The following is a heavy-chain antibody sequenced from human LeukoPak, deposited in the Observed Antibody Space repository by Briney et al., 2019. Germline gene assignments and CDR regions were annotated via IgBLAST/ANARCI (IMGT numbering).Heavy chain of an antibody. CDR1: GASISSSSYY. D-gene: IGHD5-12*01. CDR3: ARGYEGFTAYDV. Sequence: PSETLSLTCTVSGASISSSSYYWGWIRQPPGQGLEWIGNIYYSGGTYYNPSLKSRVTISVDTSKNQFSLKLYSVTAADTAVYSCARGYEGFTAYDVWGQGTLVTVSS. V-gene: IGHV4-39*07. CDR2: IYYSGGT. J-gene: IGHJ4*02.